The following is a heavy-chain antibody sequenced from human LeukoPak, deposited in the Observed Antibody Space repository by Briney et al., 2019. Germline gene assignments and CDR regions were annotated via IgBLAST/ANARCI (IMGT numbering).Heavy chain of an antibody. V-gene: IGHV3-21*04. Sequence: GGSLRLSCAASGFIFSSYSMNWVRQAPGKGLEWVSSISSSSSYIYYADSVKGRFTISRDNSKNTLYLQMNSLRAEDTAVYYCATERDSSGYYGHAFDIWGQGTMVTVSS. CDR3: ATERDSSGYYGHAFDI. J-gene: IGHJ3*02. D-gene: IGHD3-22*01. CDR2: ISSSSSYI. CDR1: GFIFSSYS.